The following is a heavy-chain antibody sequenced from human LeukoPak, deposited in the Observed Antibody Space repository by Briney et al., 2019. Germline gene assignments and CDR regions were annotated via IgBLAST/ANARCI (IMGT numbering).Heavy chain of an antibody. J-gene: IGHJ4*02. V-gene: IGHV3-23*01. CDR1: GFTFSSYA. CDR2: ISGSGGST. CDR3: AKDQSAYTEYYFDY. D-gene: IGHD3-16*01. Sequence: GGSLRLSCAASGFTFSSYAMSWVRQAPGKGLEWVSAISGSGGSTYYADSVKGRFTISRGNSKNTLYLQMNSLRAEDTAVYYCAKDQSAYTEYYFDYWGQGTLVTVSS.